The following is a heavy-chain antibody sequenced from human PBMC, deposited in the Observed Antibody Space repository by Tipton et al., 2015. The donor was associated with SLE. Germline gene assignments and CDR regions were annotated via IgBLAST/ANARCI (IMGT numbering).Heavy chain of an antibody. CDR3: ASLGGLRAFDI. D-gene: IGHD3-10*01. J-gene: IGHJ3*02. Sequence: TLSLTCTVSGGSISSYYLSWIRQPAGKGLEWIVRIYTSGSTNYNPPLKSRVTMSVDTSKNQFSLKLSSVTAADTAIYYCASLGGLRAFDIWGQGTMVTVSS. V-gene: IGHV4-4*07. CDR2: IYTSGST. CDR1: GGSISSYY.